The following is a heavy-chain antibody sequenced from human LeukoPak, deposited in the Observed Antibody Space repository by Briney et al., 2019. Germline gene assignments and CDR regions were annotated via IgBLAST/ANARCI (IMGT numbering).Heavy chain of an antibody. CDR3: ARGPPNWGYDY. D-gene: IGHD7-27*01. J-gene: IGHJ4*02. CDR2: IKQDGSEK. CDR1: GFTFSSYA. Sequence: GGSLRLSCAASGFTFSSYAMSWVRQAPGKGLEWVANIKQDGSEKYYVDSVKGRFTISRDNAENSLYLQMNSLRAEDTAVYYCARGPPNWGYDYWGPGTLVTVSS. V-gene: IGHV3-7*01.